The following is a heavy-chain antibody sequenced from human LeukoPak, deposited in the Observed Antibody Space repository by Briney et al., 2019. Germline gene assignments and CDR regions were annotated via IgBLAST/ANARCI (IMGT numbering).Heavy chain of an antibody. CDR1: GFTFSSYA. Sequence: GGSLRLSCAASGFTFSSYAMHWVRQAPGKGLEWVASITYDGSNKYYADSVKGRFTISRDKSKNTLYLQMNSLRAEETAVYHCAKDWGSGGWYHYFDPWGQGTLVTVSS. D-gene: IGHD6-19*01. CDR2: ITYDGSNK. V-gene: IGHV3-30*04. J-gene: IGHJ5*02. CDR3: AKDWGSGGWYHYFDP.